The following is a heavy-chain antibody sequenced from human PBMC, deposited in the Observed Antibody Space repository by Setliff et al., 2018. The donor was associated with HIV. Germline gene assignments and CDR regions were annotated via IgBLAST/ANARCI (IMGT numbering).Heavy chain of an antibody. CDR1: GFTFSSYS. CDR2: ISSSSSYI. CDR3: SYYYDSSGYLTEYFQH. D-gene: IGHD3-22*01. J-gene: IGHJ1*01. V-gene: IGHV3-21*01. Sequence: GGSLRLSCAASGFTFSSYSMNWVRQAPGKGLEWVSFISSSSSYIYYADSVKGRFTISRDNAKNSLYLQMNSLRAEDTAVYYCSYYYDSSGYLTEYFQHWGQGTLVTVSS.